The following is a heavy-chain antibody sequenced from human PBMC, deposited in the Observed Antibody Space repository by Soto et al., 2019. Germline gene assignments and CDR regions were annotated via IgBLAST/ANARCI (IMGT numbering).Heavy chain of an antibody. V-gene: IGHV4-4*02. CDR3: ARDPDRHQYGMDV. J-gene: IGHJ6*02. D-gene: IGHD2-2*01. CDR1: GGSIISSNW. CDR2: IYHSGST. Sequence: SETLSLTCTVSGGSIISSNWWTFVRQPPGKGLEWIGEIYHSGSTNYNPSLESRVTISVDKSKNQFSLKLSSVTAADTAVYYCARDPDRHQYGMDVWGQGTTVTSP.